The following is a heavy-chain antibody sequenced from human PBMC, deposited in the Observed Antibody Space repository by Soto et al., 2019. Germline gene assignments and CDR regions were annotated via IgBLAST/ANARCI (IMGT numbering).Heavy chain of an antibody. CDR3: ARTEGYSYGLDY. CDR2: INHSGST. J-gene: IGHJ4*02. V-gene: IGHV4-34*01. D-gene: IGHD5-18*01. CDR1: GGSFSGYY. Sequence: SETLSLTCAVYGGSFSGYYWSWIRQPPGKGLEWIGEINHSGSTNYNPSLKSRVTISVDTSKNQFSLKLSSVTAADTAVYYRARTEGYSYGLDYWGQGTLVT.